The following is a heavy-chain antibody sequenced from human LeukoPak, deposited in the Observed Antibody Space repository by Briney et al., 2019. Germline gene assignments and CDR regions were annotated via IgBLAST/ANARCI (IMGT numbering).Heavy chain of an antibody. CDR2: IYDSGST. Sequence: SETLSLTCTVSGGSIRSSYYYWGWIRQPPGKGLEWIGSIYDSGSTYYNPSLKSRVTISVDTSKNQFSLKLNSVTAADTAVYYCARGPGDFDASDIWGQGTMVTVSS. D-gene: IGHD1-14*01. J-gene: IGHJ3*02. V-gene: IGHV4-39*01. CDR1: GGSIRSSYYY. CDR3: ARGPGDFDASDI.